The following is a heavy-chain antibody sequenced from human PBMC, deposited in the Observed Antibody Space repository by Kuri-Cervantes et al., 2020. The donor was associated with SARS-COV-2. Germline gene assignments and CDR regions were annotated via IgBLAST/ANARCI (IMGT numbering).Heavy chain of an antibody. CDR1: EYTFTGYY. J-gene: IGHJ6*03. CDR3: ARGGWSSSPAAAAGSYYYYYMDV. D-gene: IGHD6-13*01. CDR2: INPHSGDT. Sequence: ASVKVSCKASEYTFTGYYMHWVRQAPGQGLEWMGWINPHSGDTTYAQKFQGRVTMTRDTSISTAYMDLSRLRSDDTAVYFCARGGWSSSPAAAAGSYYYYYMDVWGKGTTVTVSS. V-gene: IGHV1-2*02.